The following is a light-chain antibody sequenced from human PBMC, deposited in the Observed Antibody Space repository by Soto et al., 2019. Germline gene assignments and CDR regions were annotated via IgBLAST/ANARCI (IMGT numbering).Light chain of an antibody. Sequence: QSALTQPASVSASPGQSITISCTGTSSDIGGYAYVSWYQRLPGKAPKLIIYEVTNRPSGVSDRFSGSKSGNTASLTISGLQAEDEADYYCSSYRSSSTLGVFGGGTKLTVL. J-gene: IGLJ3*02. CDR1: SSDIGGYAY. CDR3: SSYRSSSTLGV. CDR2: EVT. V-gene: IGLV2-14*01.